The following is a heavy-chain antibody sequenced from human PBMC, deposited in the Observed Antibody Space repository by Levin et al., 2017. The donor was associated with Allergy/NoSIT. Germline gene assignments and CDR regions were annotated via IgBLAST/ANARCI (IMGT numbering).Heavy chain of an antibody. J-gene: IGHJ4*02. CDR1: GFTFSSYS. Sequence: GESLKISCAASGFTFSSYSMNWVRQAPGKGLEWVSSISSSSSYIYYADSVKGRFTISRDNAKNSLYLQMNSLRAEDTAVYYCARDKELVRYYFDYWGQGTLVTVSS. CDR2: ISSSSSYI. CDR3: ARDKELVRYYFDY. V-gene: IGHV3-21*01. D-gene: IGHD6-13*01.